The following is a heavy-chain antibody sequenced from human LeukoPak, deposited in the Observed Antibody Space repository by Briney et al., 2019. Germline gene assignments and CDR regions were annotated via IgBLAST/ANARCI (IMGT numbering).Heavy chain of an antibody. V-gene: IGHV4-59*08. CDR1: GGSITSHY. Sequence: SETLSLTCTVSGGSITSHYWSWIWQPPGKGLEWIGYIYYSGSTNYNPSLKSRVTISADTSKNQFSLKLSSVTAADTAVYYCARRTFGNGMDVWGQGTTVTVSS. D-gene: IGHD3-16*01. CDR2: IYYSGST. J-gene: IGHJ6*02. CDR3: ARRTFGNGMDV.